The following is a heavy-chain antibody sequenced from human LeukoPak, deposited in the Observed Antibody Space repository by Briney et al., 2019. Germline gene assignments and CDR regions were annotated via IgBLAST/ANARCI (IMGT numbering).Heavy chain of an antibody. CDR1: GFTFSSYA. D-gene: IGHD3-10*01. Sequence: GGSLRLSCAASGFTFSSYAMHWVRQAPGKGLEWMGGFDPEDGETIYAQKFQGRVTMTEDTSTDTAYMELSSLRSEDTAVYYCARRAVRYYGSGVYYYYMDVWGKGTTVTVSS. J-gene: IGHJ6*03. V-gene: IGHV1-24*01. CDR2: FDPEDGET. CDR3: ARRAVRYYGSGVYYYYMDV.